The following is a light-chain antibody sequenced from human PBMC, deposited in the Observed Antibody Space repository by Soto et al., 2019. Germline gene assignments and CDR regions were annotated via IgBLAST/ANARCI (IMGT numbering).Light chain of an antibody. Sequence: ETGMTQSTATLSVSPGVRATLSCRASQSVSSNLAWYQQKPGQAPRLLIYGASTRATDIPARFSGSGSGTEYTLTISSLQSEDFAFYYCQQYNDWPRTFGQGTKVDI. CDR3: QQYNDWPRT. CDR2: GAS. CDR1: QSVSSN. J-gene: IGKJ1*01. V-gene: IGKV3-15*01.